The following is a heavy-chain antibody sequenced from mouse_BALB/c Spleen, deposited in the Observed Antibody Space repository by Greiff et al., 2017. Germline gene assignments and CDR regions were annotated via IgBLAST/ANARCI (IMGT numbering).Heavy chain of an antibody. V-gene: IGHV3-6*02. J-gene: IGHJ3*01. CDR3: ARDDGISEGCAY. CDR1: GYSITSGYY. CDR2: ISYDGSN. D-gene: IGHD2-3*01. Sequence: EVKLLESGPGLVKPSQSLSLTCSVTGYSITSGYYWNWIRQFPGNKLEWMGYISYDGSNNYNPSLKNRISITRDTSKNQFFLKLNSVTTEDTATYYCARDDGISEGCAYWGEESLGTVSA.